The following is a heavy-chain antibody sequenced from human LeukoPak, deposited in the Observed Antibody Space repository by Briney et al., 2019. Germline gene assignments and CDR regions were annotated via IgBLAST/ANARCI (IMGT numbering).Heavy chain of an antibody. J-gene: IGHJ4*02. Sequence: GGSLRLSCAASGFSFSTYWMTWVRQAPGKGLEWVANIKQDGSEKYYVDSVKGRFTVSRDNAKNSLYLQMSSLRAEDTAVYYCARAYMYYSDSSGYNYWGQGTLVTVSS. V-gene: IGHV3-7*01. CDR2: IKQDGSEK. CDR1: GFSFSTYW. CDR3: ARAYMYYSDSSGYNY. D-gene: IGHD3-22*01.